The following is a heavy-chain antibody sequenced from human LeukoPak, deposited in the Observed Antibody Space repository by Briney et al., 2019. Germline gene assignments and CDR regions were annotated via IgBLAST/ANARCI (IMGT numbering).Heavy chain of an antibody. CDR1: GGSISSSSDY. CDR2: CYDSGST. V-gene: IGHV4-39*02. Sequence: PSETLSLTCTVSGGSISSSSDYWDWLRPPPGKGLVWIGNCYDSGSTYYNLSLKSRVTMSVDTSKNQFSLKLSSVTAADAAWYYCARDTRPEYSCYEIAFGGWGQGTMVTVAS. D-gene: IGHD5-12*01. J-gene: IGHJ3*01. CDR3: ARDTRPEYSCYEIAFGG.